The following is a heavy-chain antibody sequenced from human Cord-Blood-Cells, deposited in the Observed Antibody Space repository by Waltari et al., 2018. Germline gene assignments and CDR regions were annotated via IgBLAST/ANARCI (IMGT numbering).Heavy chain of an antibody. CDR2: IYYSGST. CDR1: GGPLSSYY. D-gene: IGHD2-15*01. Sequence: QVQLQESGPGLVKPSETLSLTCTVSGGPLSSYYWSWIRQPPGKGLEWIGYIYYSGSTNYNPSLKSRVTISVDTSKNQFSLKLSSVTAADTAVYYCAKVAIDARSFDYWGQGTLVTVSS. J-gene: IGHJ4*02. V-gene: IGHV4-59*08. CDR3: AKVAIDARSFDY.